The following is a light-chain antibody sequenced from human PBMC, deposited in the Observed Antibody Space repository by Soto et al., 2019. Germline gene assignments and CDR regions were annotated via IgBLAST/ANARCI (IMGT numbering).Light chain of an antibody. V-gene: IGKV3-20*01. CDR3: QQYGSSSWT. J-gene: IGKJ1*01. CDR2: GVS. Sequence: EIVLTQSPATLSLSPGERATLSCRVSQSVRSYLAWYQQKPGQAPRLIISGVSTRETGTPDRFSGSGSGTEFTLTISRLEPEDFAVYYCQQYGSSSWTFGQGTKVDIK. CDR1: QSVRSY.